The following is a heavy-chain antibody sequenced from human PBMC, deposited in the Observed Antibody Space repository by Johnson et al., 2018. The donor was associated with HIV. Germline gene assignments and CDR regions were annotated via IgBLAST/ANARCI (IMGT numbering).Heavy chain of an antibody. CDR2: IYSGGNT. CDR1: GFTVSSNY. V-gene: IGHV3-66*01. J-gene: IGHJ3*02. CDR3: AREARIVVVEPSDAFDI. Sequence: VQLVESGGGLVQPGGSLRLSCAASGFTVSSNYMSWVRQAPGKGLEWVSVIYSGGNTYYADSVKGRFTISRDNSKNTLSLQMNSLRVEDTAVYYCAREARIVVVEPSDAFDIWGQWTMVTVSS. D-gene: IGHD3-22*01.